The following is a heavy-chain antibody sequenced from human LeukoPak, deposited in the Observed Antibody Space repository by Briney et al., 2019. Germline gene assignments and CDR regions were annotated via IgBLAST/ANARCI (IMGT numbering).Heavy chain of an antibody. Sequence: GRSLRLSCAASGFTFSSYGMHWVRQAPGKGLEWVAVISYDGSNKYYADSVKGRCTISRDNSKNTLYLQMNSLRAEDTAVYYCAKERNIQYAHWFAPWGQGTLVTVSS. CDR2: ISYDGSNK. D-gene: IGHD4-11*01. J-gene: IGHJ5*02. CDR3: AKERNIQYAHWFAP. V-gene: IGHV3-30*18. CDR1: GFTFSSYG.